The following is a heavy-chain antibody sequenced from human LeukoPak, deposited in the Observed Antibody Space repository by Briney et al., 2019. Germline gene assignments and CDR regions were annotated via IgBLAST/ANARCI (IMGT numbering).Heavy chain of an antibody. V-gene: IGHV4-59*01. CDR3: ASLTTADAFDI. Sequence: PSETLSLTCTVSGGSTSSYYWSWIRHPPGKGLEWIGYIYDSGSTNYDPSLKSRVTISVDTSKNQFSLKVSSVTAADTAVYYCASLTTADAFDIWGQGTMVTVSS. J-gene: IGHJ3*02. CDR1: GGSTSSYY. CDR2: IYDSGST. D-gene: IGHD3-22*01.